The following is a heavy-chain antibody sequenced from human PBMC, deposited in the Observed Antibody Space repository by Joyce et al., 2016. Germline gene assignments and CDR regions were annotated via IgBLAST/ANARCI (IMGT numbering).Heavy chain of an antibody. CDR2: INYSGTT. D-gene: IGHD1-1*01. CDR3: ARGRRYFET. Sequence: VQLQEWGAGLLKPSETLSLTCAVYGDTLSGYYWSWVRQPPGKGLEWIGEINYSGTTNYNPSLKSRVSISLDKSRNQLFVNMRSVTAADTAVYYCARGRRYFETWGRGTMVPVSS. J-gene: IGHJ3*02. CDR1: GDTLSGYY. V-gene: IGHV4-34*01.